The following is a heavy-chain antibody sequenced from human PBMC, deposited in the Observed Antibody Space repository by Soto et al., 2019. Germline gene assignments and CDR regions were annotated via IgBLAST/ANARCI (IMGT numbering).Heavy chain of an antibody. CDR3: AGMYYGAASVDSL. CDR2: ISYDGSNK. CDR1: GFTFSSYG. V-gene: IGHV3-30*03. J-gene: IGHJ4*02. D-gene: IGHD2-8*01. Sequence: HPVVSLRLSCAASGFTFSSYGMHWVRQAPGKGLEGVAVISYDGSNKYYADSVKGRFTISRDSSKNSLDLQMSVLRGEDTAVYYCAGMYYGAASVDSLWGQGTPVTVSS.